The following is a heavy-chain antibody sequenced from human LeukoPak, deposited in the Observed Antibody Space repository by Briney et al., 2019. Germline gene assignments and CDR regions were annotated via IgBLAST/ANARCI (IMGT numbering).Heavy chain of an antibody. Sequence: ASVKVSCKASGYTFTSYDINWVRQATGQGLEWMGWMNPNSGNTGYAQKFQGRVTITRNTSISTAYMELSSLRSEDTAVYYCARGFNAGLLWFGELLDYWGQGTLVTVSS. V-gene: IGHV1-8*03. CDR1: GYTFTSYD. D-gene: IGHD3-10*01. CDR3: ARGFNAGLLWFGELLDY. J-gene: IGHJ4*02. CDR2: MNPNSGNT.